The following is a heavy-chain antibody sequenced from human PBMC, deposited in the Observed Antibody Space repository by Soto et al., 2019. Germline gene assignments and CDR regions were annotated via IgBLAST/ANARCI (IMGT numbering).Heavy chain of an antibody. V-gene: IGHV1-69*13. Sequence: ASVKVSCKASGGTFRNYGIGWVRQAPGQGLERMGGIIPVFGTTNYAQKFQGRVTITADESTSTAYIEVSSLRSEDTAMFYCGRYCSGGSCHTLDYYGMDVWGQGTTVTVSS. D-gene: IGHD2-15*01. CDR2: IIPVFGTT. J-gene: IGHJ6*02. CDR3: GRYCSGGSCHTLDYYGMDV. CDR1: GGTFRNYG.